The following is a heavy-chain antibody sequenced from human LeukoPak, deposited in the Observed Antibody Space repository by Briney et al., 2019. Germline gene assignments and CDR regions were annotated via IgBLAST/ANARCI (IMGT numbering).Heavy chain of an antibody. CDR2: IYYSGST. J-gene: IGHJ4*02. V-gene: IGHV4-30-4*08. Sequence: SETLSLTCTVSGGSISSGDYYWSWIRQPPGKGLEWIGYIYYSGSTYYNPSLKCRVTISVDTSKNQFSLKLSSVTAADTAVYYCARDRQALFDYWGQGTLVTVSS. CDR1: GGSISSGDYY. CDR3: ARDRQALFDY.